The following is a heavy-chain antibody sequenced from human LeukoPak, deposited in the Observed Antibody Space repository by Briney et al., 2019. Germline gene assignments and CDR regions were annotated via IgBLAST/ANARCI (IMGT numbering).Heavy chain of an antibody. CDR1: GYTFTNYD. D-gene: IGHD1-1*01. J-gene: IGHJ4*02. CDR3: ARGQTGAYGY. CDR2: MNPNSGNT. Sequence: ASVKVSCKASGYTFTNYDINWVRQATGQALEWMEWMNPNSGNTGYAQKFQGRVTMTRNTSISTAYMELSSLRSEDTAVYYCARGQTGAYGYWGQGTLVTVSS. V-gene: IGHV1-8*01.